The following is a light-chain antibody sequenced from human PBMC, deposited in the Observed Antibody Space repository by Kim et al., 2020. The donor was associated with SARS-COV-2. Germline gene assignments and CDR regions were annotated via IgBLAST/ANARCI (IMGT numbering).Light chain of an antibody. Sequence: QSALTQPASVSESPGQSITISCTGTSSDIGRSNLISWYRQNPGKAPKLIIFEVNKRPSGVSNRFSGSKSGNTASLTISGLQAEDEADYFCCTYASSSILLFGGGTKLTVL. CDR1: SSDIGRSNL. CDR2: EVN. CDR3: CTYASSSILL. V-gene: IGLV2-23*02. J-gene: IGLJ3*02.